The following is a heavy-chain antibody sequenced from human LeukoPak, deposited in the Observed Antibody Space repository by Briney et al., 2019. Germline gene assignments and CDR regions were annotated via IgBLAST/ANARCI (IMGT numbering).Heavy chain of an antibody. CDR2: ISSSGSTI. CDR3: ANWDFWSGYYPGAFDI. V-gene: IGHV3-48*03. CDR1: GFTFSSYE. D-gene: IGHD3-3*01. J-gene: IGHJ3*02. Sequence: GGSLRLSCAASGFTFSSYEMNWVRQAPGKGLEWVSYISSSGSTIYYADSVKGRFTISRDNSKNTLYLQMNSLRAEDTAVYYCANWDFWSGYYPGAFDIWGQGTMVTVSS.